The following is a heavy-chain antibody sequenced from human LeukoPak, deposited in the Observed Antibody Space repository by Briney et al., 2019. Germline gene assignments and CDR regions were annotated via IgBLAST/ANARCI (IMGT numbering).Heavy chain of an antibody. D-gene: IGHD5-12*01. CDR1: GGTFSSYA. J-gene: IGHJ4*02. Sequence: GASVKVSCKASGGTFSSYAISWVRQAPGQGLEWMGWISAYNGNTNYAQKLQGRVTMTTDTSTSTAYMELRSLRSDDTAVYYCAREGGYSGYEYYFDYWGQGTLVTVSS. CDR3: AREGGYSGYEYYFDY. CDR2: ISAYNGNT. V-gene: IGHV1-18*01.